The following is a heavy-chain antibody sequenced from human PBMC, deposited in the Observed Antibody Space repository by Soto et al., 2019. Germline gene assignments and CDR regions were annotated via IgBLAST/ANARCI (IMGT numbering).Heavy chain of an antibody. CDR2: ISAYNGNT. CDR3: ARDENTMVRGLLNWFDP. CDR1: GYTFTSYG. J-gene: IGHJ5*02. Sequence: ASVKVSCKASGYTFTSYGISWVRQAPGQGLEWMGWISAYNGNTNYAQKLQGRVTRTTDTSTSTAYMELRSLRSDDTAVYYCARDENTMVRGLLNWFDPWGQGTLVTVSS. D-gene: IGHD3-10*01. V-gene: IGHV1-18*01.